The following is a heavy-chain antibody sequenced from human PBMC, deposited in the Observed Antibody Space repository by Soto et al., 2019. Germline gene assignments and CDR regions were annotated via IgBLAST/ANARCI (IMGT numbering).Heavy chain of an antibody. Sequence: ASVKVSCKASGYTFTSYDINWVRQATGQGLEWMGWMNPNSGNTGYAQKFQGRVTMTRNTSISTAYMELSSLRSEDTAVYYCARVYSTKPGVDYWGQGTLVTVSS. J-gene: IGHJ4*02. CDR2: MNPNSGNT. CDR3: ARVYSTKPGVDY. V-gene: IGHV1-8*01. D-gene: IGHD2-2*01. CDR1: GYTFTSYD.